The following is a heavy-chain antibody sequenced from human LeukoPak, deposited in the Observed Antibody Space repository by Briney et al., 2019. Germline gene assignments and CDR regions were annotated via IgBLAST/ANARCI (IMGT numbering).Heavy chain of an antibody. Sequence: ASVEVSCKASGYTFTSYYMHWVRQAPGQGLEWMGIINPSGGSTSYAQKFQGRVTMTRDTSTSTVYMELSSLRSEDTAVYYCACAGGATTPPFDYWGQGTLVTVSS. J-gene: IGHJ4*02. CDR2: INPSGGST. CDR3: ACAGGATTPPFDY. V-gene: IGHV1-46*01. CDR1: GYTFTSYY. D-gene: IGHD5-24*01.